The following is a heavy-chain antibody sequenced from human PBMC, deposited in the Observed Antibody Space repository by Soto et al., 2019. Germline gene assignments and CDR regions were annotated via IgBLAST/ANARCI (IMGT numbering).Heavy chain of an antibody. V-gene: IGHV4-39*01. CDR1: GGSISISSYY. D-gene: IGHD2-15*01. CDR3: ARHLTYCSAGSCYSDFPYYGMDV. Sequence: ETLSLTCTVSGGSISISSYYWCWIRHPPEKGLEWIGSIFYSGSTYYNPSLKSRVTISVDTSKNRFSLKLSSVTAADTAVYYCARHLTYCSAGSCYSDFPYYGMDVWGQGTTVTVSS. CDR2: IFYSGST. J-gene: IGHJ6*02.